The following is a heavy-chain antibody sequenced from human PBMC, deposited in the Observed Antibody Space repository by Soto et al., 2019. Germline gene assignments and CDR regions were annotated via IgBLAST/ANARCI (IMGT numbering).Heavy chain of an antibody. Sequence: QVQLVQSGAEVKKPGASVKVSCKASGYSFTSFDINWVRQATGQGPEWMGWMNPITGNRGYAQKLQGRVTMTRNTYITTAYMELSSLRSDDTALYYCARGPTGEWLSPFDYWGQGTLVIVSS. CDR2: MNPITGNR. J-gene: IGHJ4*02. D-gene: IGHD3-3*01. CDR3: ARGPTGEWLSPFDY. CDR1: GYSFTSFD. V-gene: IGHV1-8*01.